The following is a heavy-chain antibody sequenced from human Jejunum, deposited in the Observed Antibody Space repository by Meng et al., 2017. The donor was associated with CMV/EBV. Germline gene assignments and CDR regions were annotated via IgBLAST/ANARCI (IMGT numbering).Heavy chain of an antibody. CDR3: ARGVWVGYCPNVFCFNNWFDP. CDR2: ISSNESVI. V-gene: IGHV3-11*01. J-gene: IGHJ5*02. D-gene: IGHD2-8*01. Sequence: DYYMTWIRQAPGKELEWISSISSNESVIYYGDSVKGRFTIARDNAKNSLHLQMSSLRAEDTAVYYCARGVWVGYCPNVFCFNNWFDPWGQGTLVTVSS. CDR1: DYY.